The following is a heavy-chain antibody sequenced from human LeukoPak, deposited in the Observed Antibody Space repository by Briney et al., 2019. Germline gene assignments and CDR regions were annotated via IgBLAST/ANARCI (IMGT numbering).Heavy chain of an antibody. D-gene: IGHD3-3*01. J-gene: IGHJ1*01. V-gene: IGHV3-53*01. CDR3: ARDPRREWLYTFQH. Sequence: PGGSLRLSCAASGFTVSSNYMSWVRQAPGKGLEWVSVIYNGGSTYYADSVKGRFTISKDNSKNTLYLQMNSLRAEDTAVYYCARDPRREWLYTFQHWGQGTLVTVSS. CDR2: IYNGGST. CDR1: GFTVSSNY.